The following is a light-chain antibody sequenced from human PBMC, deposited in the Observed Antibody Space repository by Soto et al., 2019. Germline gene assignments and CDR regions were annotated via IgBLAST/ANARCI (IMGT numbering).Light chain of an antibody. V-gene: IGKV3-11*01. Sequence: EIVLTQSPATLSLSPGERATLSCRASQRVSSYLAWYHHKPGQAPRLLIFHGSNRATGIPARFSASGCGSDFILTICSMEPEDFAVYYCQQRSNWSWTFGQGNKVDIK. J-gene: IGKJ1*01. CDR2: HGS. CDR1: QRVSSY. CDR3: QQRSNWSWT.